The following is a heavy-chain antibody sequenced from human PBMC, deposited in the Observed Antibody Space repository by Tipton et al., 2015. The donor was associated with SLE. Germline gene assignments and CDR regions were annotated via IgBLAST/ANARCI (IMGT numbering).Heavy chain of an antibody. V-gene: IGHV4-59*01. CDR2: IYYSGST. CDR3: ARGGGYCSTKSCYWFDP. J-gene: IGHJ5*02. Sequence: TLSLTCTVSGGSISSYYWSWIRQPPGKGLEWIGFIYYSGSTNYNPSLKSRVTISVDTSKNQFSLNLSSVTAADTAVYYCARGGGYCSTKSCYWFDPWGPGTQVTVSS. CDR1: GGSISSYY. D-gene: IGHD2-2*01.